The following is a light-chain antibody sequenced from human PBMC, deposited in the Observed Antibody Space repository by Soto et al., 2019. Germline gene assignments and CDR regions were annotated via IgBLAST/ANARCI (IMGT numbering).Light chain of an antibody. CDR1: QNINNW. Sequence: DFQMTQSPSTLSASVGDRVTITCRASQNINNWLAWYQQKPGKAPKLLIYEASNLQSGVPSRFSGSGSGKEFILTISSLQPDDFATYYCQQYNSYSYTFGQGTKVDIK. V-gene: IGKV1-5*03. J-gene: IGKJ2*01. CDR2: EAS. CDR3: QQYNSYSYT.